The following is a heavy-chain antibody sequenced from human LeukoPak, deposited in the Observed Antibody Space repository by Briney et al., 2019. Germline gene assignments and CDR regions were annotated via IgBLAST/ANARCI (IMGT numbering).Heavy chain of an antibody. D-gene: IGHD3-22*01. CDR3: ARDQYYDSSGKGLAFDI. Sequence: ASVKVSCKASGYTFTSYYMHWVRQAPGQGLEWMGIINPSGGSTSYAQKFQGRVTMTRDTSTSTVYMELSSLRSEDTAVYYCARDQYYDSSGKGLAFDIWGQGTMVTVSS. J-gene: IGHJ3*02. CDR1: GYTFTSYY. CDR2: INPSGGST. V-gene: IGHV1-46*01.